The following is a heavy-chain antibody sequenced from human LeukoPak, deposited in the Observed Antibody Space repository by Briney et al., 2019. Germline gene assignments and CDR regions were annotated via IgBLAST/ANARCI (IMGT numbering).Heavy chain of an antibody. CDR1: GYSFTSYW. J-gene: IGHJ4*02. V-gene: IGHV5-51*01. CDR3: ARPNYDFGKPPYYFDY. Sequence: GESLKISCKGSGYSFTSYWIGWVRQMPGKGLEWMGIIYPGDSDTRYSPSFQGQVTISADKSISTAYLQWSSLKASDTAVYYCARPNYDFGKPPYYFDYWGQGTLVTVSS. D-gene: IGHD3-3*01. CDR2: IYPGDSDT.